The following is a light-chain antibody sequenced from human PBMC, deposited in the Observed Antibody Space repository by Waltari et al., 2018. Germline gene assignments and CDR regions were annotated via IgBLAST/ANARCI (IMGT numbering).Light chain of an antibody. CDR1: NLGGKF. CDR2: PAR. V-gene: IGLV3-1*01. Sequence: SYELTQPPSVSVSPGQTATITCSGDNLGGKFTSWYHQKPGQSPLTIMFPARRRPSGIPERFSRSNSGNTASLTFSGTQAMDEADYYCLAWYGRTQWVFGPGTKVAVL. CDR3: LAWYGRTQWV. J-gene: IGLJ1*01.